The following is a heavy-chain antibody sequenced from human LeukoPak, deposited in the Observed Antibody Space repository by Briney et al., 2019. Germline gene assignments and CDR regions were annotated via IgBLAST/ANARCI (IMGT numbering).Heavy chain of an antibody. CDR1: VGTFSSYA. Sequence: GASVKVTCKASVGTFSSYAISGVRQAPGQGLEWVGGIIPIFGTANYAQKFQGRVTITADKSTSTAYMELSSLRSEDTAVYYCARRLNYYDSSGYSVGDAFDIWGQGTMVTVSS. V-gene: IGHV1-69*06. CDR3: ARRLNYYDSSGYSVGDAFDI. D-gene: IGHD3-22*01. J-gene: IGHJ3*02. CDR2: IIPIFGTA.